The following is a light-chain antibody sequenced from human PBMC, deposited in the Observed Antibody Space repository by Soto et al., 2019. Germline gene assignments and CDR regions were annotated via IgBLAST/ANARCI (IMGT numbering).Light chain of an antibody. Sequence: EIVLTQSPGTLSLSPGERATLSCRASQSVSTTYLAWYQQKPGQAPRLLIYGASSRATGIPDRFSGSGSGTDFTLTISRLEPEDFAVYYCLQYGSSFTFGPGTKMDVK. CDR2: GAS. J-gene: IGKJ3*01. CDR1: QSVSTTY. CDR3: LQYGSSFT. V-gene: IGKV3-20*01.